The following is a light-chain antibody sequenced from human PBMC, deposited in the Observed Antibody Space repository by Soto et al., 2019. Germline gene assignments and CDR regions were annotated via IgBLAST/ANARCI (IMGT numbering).Light chain of an antibody. CDR3: QQYGFSPIT. J-gene: IGKJ5*01. V-gene: IGKV3-20*01. CDR1: QSVSSSY. CDR2: GAS. Sequence: EIVLTQSPGTLSLSPGERATLSCRASQSVSSSYLGWYQQKPGQSPRLLIYGASSRATGIPDRFSGSGSGAEYTLTISRLEPEDFAVYSCQQYGFSPITFGQGTRLEIK.